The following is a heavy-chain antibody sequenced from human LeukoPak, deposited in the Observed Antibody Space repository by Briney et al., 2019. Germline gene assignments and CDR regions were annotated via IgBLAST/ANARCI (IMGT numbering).Heavy chain of an antibody. CDR2: TYHSGST. J-gene: IGHJ3*02. V-gene: IGHV4-38-2*02. D-gene: IGHD3-16*01. CDR3: ARDGASNAFDI. Sequence: SETLSLTCAVSGYSISSRYYLGWIRQPPRKGLEWIGSTYHSGSTYYNPSLKSRVTISVDTSKNQFSLKLSSVTAADTAIYYCARDGASNAFDIWGQGTMVTVSS. CDR1: GYSISSRYY.